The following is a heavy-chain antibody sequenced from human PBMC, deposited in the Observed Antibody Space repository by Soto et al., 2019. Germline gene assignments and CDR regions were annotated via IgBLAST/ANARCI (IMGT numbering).Heavy chain of an antibody. CDR1: GYTFTSYG. CDR3: AREKRYFDWLSPYGMDV. J-gene: IGHJ6*02. V-gene: IGHV1-18*04. D-gene: IGHD3-9*01. CDR2: ISAYNGNT. Sequence: ASVKVSCKASGYTFTSYGISWVRQAPGQGLEWMGWISAYNGNTNYAQKLQGRVTMTTDTSTSTAYMELRSLRSDDTAVYYCAREKRYFDWLSPYGMDVWGQGTLVTVSS.